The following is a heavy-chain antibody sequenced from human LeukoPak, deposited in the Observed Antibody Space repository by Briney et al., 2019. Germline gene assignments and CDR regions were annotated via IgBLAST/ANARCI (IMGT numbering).Heavy chain of an antibody. V-gene: IGHV1-2*02. D-gene: IGHD6-19*01. J-gene: IGHJ5*02. CDR1: GYTFTSYY. CDR3: ARWSIAVAAHRWFDP. CDR2: INPNSGGT. Sequence: GASVKVSCKASGYTFTSYYMHWERQAPGQGLEWMGWINPNSGGTNYARKFQGRVTMTRDTSVSTAYMELSRLRSDDTAVYYCARWSIAVAAHRWFDPWGQGTLVTVSS.